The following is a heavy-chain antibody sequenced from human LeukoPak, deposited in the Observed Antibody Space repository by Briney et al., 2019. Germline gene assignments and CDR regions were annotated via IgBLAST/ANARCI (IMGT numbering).Heavy chain of an antibody. CDR3: AKGDDIGKHPTRAYYFDT. V-gene: IGHV3-23*01. Sequence: AGSLRLSCAASEFTFSRHAMSWVRQAPGKGLEWVSTTGLNSVNTLCAESVQGRFSISRDNSKNTLDLQMDNLRVDDTAVYYCAKGDDIGKHPTRAYYFDTWGQGTLVTVSS. D-gene: IGHD5-24*01. CDR2: TGLNSVNT. CDR1: EFTFSRHA. J-gene: IGHJ4*02.